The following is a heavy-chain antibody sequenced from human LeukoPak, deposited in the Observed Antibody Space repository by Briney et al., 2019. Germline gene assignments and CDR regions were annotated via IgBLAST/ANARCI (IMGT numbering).Heavy chain of an antibody. V-gene: IGHV3-20*04. CDR2: INWNGAST. Sequence: GGSLRLSCAASGFTFDDYDMSWIRQVPGKGLEWVSAINWNGASTGYADSVKGRFTISRDNAKNSLYLQMNSLSAEDTALYFCARDVEYSNIYFYYYIDVWGKGTTVTVSS. CDR3: ARDVEYSNIYFYYYIDV. CDR1: GFTFDDYD. D-gene: IGHD6-6*01. J-gene: IGHJ6*03.